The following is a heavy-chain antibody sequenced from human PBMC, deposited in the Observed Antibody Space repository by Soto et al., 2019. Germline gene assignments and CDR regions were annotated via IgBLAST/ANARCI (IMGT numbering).Heavy chain of an antibody. CDR3: IGSFPL. J-gene: IGHJ1*01. CDR2: RRSQPYGGTT. D-gene: IGHD3-10*01. CDR1: GFRFSNFL. Sequence: PGGSLRLSCTGSGFRFSNFLMSCFRQAPGKGLDWVVFRRSQPYGGTTQYAASVRGRFTISRDDSKGISYLQMNSLKSEDSGRYYCIGSFPLWAQGPPVTVSS. V-gene: IGHV3-49*03.